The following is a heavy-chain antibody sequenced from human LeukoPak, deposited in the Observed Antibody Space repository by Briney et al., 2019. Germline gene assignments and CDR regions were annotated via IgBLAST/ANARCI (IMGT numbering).Heavy chain of an antibody. CDR2: VFHNGAT. CDR3: AGRDPGHHYGSREVFLYAMDV. V-gene: IGHV4-59*01. Sequence: SETLSLTCNVSADSINLYYWNWVRQTPGKGLEWIGDVFHNGATQYNPSLRRRVTIPMDMSKNQFSLRLHSVTAADSAVYFCAGRDPGHHYGSREVFLYAMDVWGQGSLVTVAS. D-gene: IGHD3-10*01. J-gene: IGHJ6*02. CDR1: ADSINLYY.